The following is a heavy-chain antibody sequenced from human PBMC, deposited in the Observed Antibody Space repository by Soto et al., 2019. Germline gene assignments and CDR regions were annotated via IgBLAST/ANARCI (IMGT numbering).Heavy chain of an antibody. CDR1: GYTFTSYY. Sequence: QVQLVQSGAEVKKPGASVKVSCKASGYTFTSYYMHWVRQAPGQGLEWMGIINPSGGSTSYAQKFQGRVTMTRDTSTSTVYMELSSRRSEDTAVYYCAGAASRRGYDYYLFSWGQGTLVTVSS. CDR2: INPSGGST. D-gene: IGHD5-12*01. CDR3: AGAASRRGYDYYLFS. J-gene: IGHJ4*02. V-gene: IGHV1-46*01.